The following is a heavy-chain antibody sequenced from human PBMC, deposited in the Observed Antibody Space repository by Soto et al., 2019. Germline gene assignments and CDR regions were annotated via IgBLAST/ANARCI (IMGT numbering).Heavy chain of an antibody. J-gene: IGHJ6*03. CDR3: ARHTYYDLPHYYMGV. V-gene: IGHV4-59*08. D-gene: IGHD3-3*01. CDR2: IYYSGST. CDR1: GGSISSYY. Sequence: SETLSLTCTVSGGSISSYYWSWIRQPPGKGLEWIGYIYYSGSTNYNPSLKSRVTISVDTSKNQFSLKLSSVTAADTAVYYCARHTYYDLPHYYMGVWGKGTTVTVSS.